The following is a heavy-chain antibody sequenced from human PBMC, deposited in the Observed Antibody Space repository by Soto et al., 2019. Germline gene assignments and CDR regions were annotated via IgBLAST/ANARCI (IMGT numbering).Heavy chain of an antibody. Sequence: QVQLVESGGGVVQPGKSLRLSCAASGFTFSSYGMHWARQAPGKGLEWVAVISYDGSHRYYADSVKGRFTISRDNSKNTLYLPVNSLRPEDTAVYYCARSNVAGFVAFPLDYWGQGTLVTVSS. CDR1: GFTFSSYG. CDR3: ARSNVAGFVAFPLDY. J-gene: IGHJ4*02. V-gene: IGHV3-30*03. CDR2: ISYDGSHR. D-gene: IGHD6-19*01.